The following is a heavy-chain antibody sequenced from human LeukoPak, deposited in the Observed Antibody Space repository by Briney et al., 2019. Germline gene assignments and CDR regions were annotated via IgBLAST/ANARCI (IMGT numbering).Heavy chain of an antibody. J-gene: IGHJ4*02. V-gene: IGHV3-30-3*01. D-gene: IGHD3-22*01. Sequence: PGRSLRLSCAASGFTFSSYAMHWVRQAPGKGLEWVAVISYDGSNKYYADSVRGRFTISRDNSKNTLHLQMNSLRAEDTAVYYCARDHYDSSGYYYPFDYWGQGTLVTVSS. CDR3: ARDHYDSSGYYYPFDY. CDR2: ISYDGSNK. CDR1: GFTFSSYA.